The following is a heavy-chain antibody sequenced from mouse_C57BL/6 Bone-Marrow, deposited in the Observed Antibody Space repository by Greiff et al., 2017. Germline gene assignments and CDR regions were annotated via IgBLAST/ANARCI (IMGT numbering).Heavy chain of an antibody. CDR2: INPGSGGT. J-gene: IGHJ3*01. D-gene: IGHD4-1*01. CDR1: GYAFPNYL. Sequence: QVQLQQSGAELVKPGASVKVSCKASGYAFPNYLIAWVQQRPGQGLEWIGVINPGSGGTNYNEKFKGKAKLTADKSSSTAYLQLSSLTSEDSAVYFCARSKNWDSWFAYWGQGTLVTVSA. V-gene: IGHV1-54*01. CDR3: ARSKNWDSWFAY.